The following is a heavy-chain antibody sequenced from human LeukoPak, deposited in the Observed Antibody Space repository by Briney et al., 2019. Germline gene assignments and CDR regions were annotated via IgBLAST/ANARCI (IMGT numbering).Heavy chain of an antibody. D-gene: IGHD6-19*01. V-gene: IGHV3-21*01. CDR3: ARDVLVAVAGTGFDY. CDR1: GFTFSSYS. Sequence: GGSLRLSCAASGFTFSSYSMNWVRQAPGKGLEWVSSISSSSSYRYYADSVKGRFTISRDNAKNSLYLQMNSLKAEDTAVYYCARDVLVAVAGTGFDYWGQGTLVTVSS. CDR2: ISSSSSYR. J-gene: IGHJ4*02.